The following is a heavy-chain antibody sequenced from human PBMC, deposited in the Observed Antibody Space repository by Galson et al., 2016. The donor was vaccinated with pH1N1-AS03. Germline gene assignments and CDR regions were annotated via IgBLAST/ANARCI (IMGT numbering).Heavy chain of an antibody. CDR1: GYRFTSYW. J-gene: IGHJ4*02. Sequence: QSGAEVKKPGESLKISCKGSGYRFTSYWIGWVRQMPGKGLEWMGVIYPGDSGTRYSPPFQGQVTISVDKSISTAYLQWSSLKASDTAMYYCAIRVDFWSGLPYYFDYWGQGTLVIVSS. CDR3: AIRVDFWSGLPYYFDY. V-gene: IGHV5-51*01. D-gene: IGHD3-3*01. CDR2: IYPGDSGT.